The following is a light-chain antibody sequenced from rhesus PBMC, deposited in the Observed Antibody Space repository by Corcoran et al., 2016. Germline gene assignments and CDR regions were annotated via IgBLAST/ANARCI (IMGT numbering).Light chain of an antibody. CDR1: QGISSW. J-gene: IGKJ4*01. CDR3: QQYSSRPLT. CDR2: KAS. V-gene: IGKV1-22*01. Sequence: DIQMTQSPSSLSASVGDIVTITCRASQGISSWLAWYQQKPGKAPKLLIYKASNLQSGVPSRFSGHGSGTDFTITIRSLQSEDFATYYGQQYSSRPLTFGGGTKVELK.